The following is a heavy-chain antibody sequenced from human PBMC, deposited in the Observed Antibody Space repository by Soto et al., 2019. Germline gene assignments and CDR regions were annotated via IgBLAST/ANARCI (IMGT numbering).Heavy chain of an antibody. D-gene: IGHD3-10*01. Sequence: ASVKVSCKASGYTFTSYGISWVRQAPGQGLEWMGWINANNGNTGYAQKFQGRVTMTRNTSISTAYMELSSLRSEDTAVYYCARQVPVRAFDIWGQGTMVTVSS. CDR1: GYTFTSYG. J-gene: IGHJ3*02. CDR3: ARQVPVRAFDI. CDR2: INANNGNT. V-gene: IGHV1-8*02.